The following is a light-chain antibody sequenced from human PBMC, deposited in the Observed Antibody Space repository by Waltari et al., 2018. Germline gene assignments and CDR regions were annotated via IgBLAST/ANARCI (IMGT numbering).Light chain of an antibody. CDR3: SSQTLDGLVL. CDR1: GSAVGASDS. V-gene: IGLV2-14*03. Sequence: QSALTQPASVSGSPGQSIPISCSGVGSAVGASDSVSRHQHHPGKAPQVIIYDVTNRPSGVSDRFSASKSANTASLTISRLQPEDEADYYCSSQTLDGLVLFGGGTRLTVL. J-gene: IGLJ2*01. CDR2: DVT.